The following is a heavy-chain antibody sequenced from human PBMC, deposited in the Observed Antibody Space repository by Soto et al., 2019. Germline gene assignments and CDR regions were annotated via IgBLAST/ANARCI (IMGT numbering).Heavy chain of an antibody. J-gene: IGHJ6*02. CDR3: AREFLEWLFTYYYYYGMDV. CDR1: GYTFTSYG. D-gene: IGHD3-3*01. CDR2: ISAYNGTA. V-gene: IGHV1-18*01. Sequence: ASVKVACKASGYTFTSYGISWVRQAPGEGLEWMGWISAYNGTANYAQKLQGRVTITADKSTSTAYMELSSLRSEDTAVYYCAREFLEWLFTYYYYYGMDVWGQGTTVTVSS.